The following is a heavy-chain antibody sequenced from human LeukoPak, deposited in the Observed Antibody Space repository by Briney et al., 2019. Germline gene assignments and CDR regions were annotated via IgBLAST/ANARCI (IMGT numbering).Heavy chain of an antibody. CDR1: GYTLTELS. CDR2: FDPEDGET. Sequence: ASVKVSCKVSGYTLTELSMHWVRQAPGKGLEWMGGFDPEDGETIYAQKFRGRVTMTEDTSTDTAYMELSSLRSEDTAVYYCAATLLDSSGYYVWGQGTLVTVSS. V-gene: IGHV1-24*01. J-gene: IGHJ4*02. CDR3: AATLLDSSGYYV. D-gene: IGHD3-22*01.